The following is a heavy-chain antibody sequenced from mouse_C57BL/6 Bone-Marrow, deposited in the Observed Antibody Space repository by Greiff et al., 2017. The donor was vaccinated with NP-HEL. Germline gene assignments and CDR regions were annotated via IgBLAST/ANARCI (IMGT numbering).Heavy chain of an antibody. CDR3: ARERDDGYHWGNWYFDV. CDR2: IYPGDGDT. J-gene: IGHJ1*03. D-gene: IGHD2-3*01. V-gene: IGHV1-82*01. Sequence: QVQLQQSGPELVKPGASVKISCKASGYAFSSSWMNWVKQRPGKGLAWIGRIYPGDGDTNYNGKFQGKATLTADKSSSTAYMQLSSLTSEDSAVYYCARERDDGYHWGNWYFDVWGTGTTVTVSS. CDR1: GYAFSSSW.